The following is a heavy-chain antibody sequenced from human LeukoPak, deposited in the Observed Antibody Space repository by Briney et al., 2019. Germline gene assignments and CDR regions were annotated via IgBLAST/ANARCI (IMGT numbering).Heavy chain of an antibody. J-gene: IGHJ6*02. Sequence: ASVKVSCKASGHTFTSYYMHWVRQAPGQGLEWMGIINPSGGSTSYAQKFQGRVTMTRDTSTSTVYMELSSLRSEDTAVYYCASVLSYSKDYYYGMDVWGQGTTVTVSS. CDR3: ASVLSYSKDYYYGMDV. CDR1: GHTFTSYY. CDR2: INPSGGST. D-gene: IGHD4-11*01. V-gene: IGHV1-46*01.